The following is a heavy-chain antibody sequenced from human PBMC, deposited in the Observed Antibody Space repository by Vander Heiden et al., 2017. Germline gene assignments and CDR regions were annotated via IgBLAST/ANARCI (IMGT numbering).Heavy chain of an antibody. D-gene: IGHD3-22*01. CDR2: IYYSGNT. CDR1: IASISGRSYY. J-gene: IGHJ3*02. Sequence: QLQVQESGPGLVKPSETLSLPCTVSIASISGRSYYWAWIRKPPGKGLEWIGSIYYSGNTYYNPSLKSRVTISVDTSKNQFSLKLDSVSAADTAVYYCARPYDTRRIDAFDIWDQGTMVTVSS. CDR3: ARPYDTRRIDAFDI. V-gene: IGHV4-39*01.